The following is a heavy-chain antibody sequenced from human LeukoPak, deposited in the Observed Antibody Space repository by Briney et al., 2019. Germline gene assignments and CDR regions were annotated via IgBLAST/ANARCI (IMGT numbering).Heavy chain of an antibody. J-gene: IGHJ3*02. CDR2: IYHSGST. CDR1: GGSISSSNW. Sequence: SETLSLTCAVSGGSISSSNWWSWVRQPPGKGLEWIGEIYHSGSTNYNPSLKSRVTISVDKSKNQFSLKLSSVTAADTAVYYCAKRPMYYYDSSGYSAFDIWGQGTMVTVSS. V-gene: IGHV4-4*02. D-gene: IGHD3-22*01. CDR3: AKRPMYYYDSSGYSAFDI.